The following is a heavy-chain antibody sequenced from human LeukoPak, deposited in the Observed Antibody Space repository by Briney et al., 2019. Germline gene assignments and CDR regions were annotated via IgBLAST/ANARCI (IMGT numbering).Heavy chain of an antibody. CDR3: GKHDSSSDY. CDR1: GFIFSTYG. CDR2: IRSDGSDK. D-gene: IGHD3-22*01. V-gene: IGHV3-30*02. J-gene: IGHJ4*02. Sequence: PGGSLRLSCAASGFIFSTYGMHWVRQAPGKGLEWVAFIRSDGSDKSYAGSVMGRFSISRDNSRNTLHLRMNTLRAEDTAVYYCGKHDSSSDYWGQGTLVTVSS.